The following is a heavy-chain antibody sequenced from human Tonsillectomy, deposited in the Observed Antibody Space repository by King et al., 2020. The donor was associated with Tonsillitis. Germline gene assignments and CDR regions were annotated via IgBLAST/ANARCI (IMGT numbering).Heavy chain of an antibody. CDR2: ISYDGSNK. CDR3: AKDTSYYGSGSYPPHDY. J-gene: IGHJ4*02. Sequence: QVQLVESGGGVVQPGRSLRLSCAASGFTFSSYGMHWVRQAPGKGLEWWAVISYDGSNKYYADSVKGRFTISRDNSKNTLYLQMNSLGAEDTAVYYCAKDTSYYGSGSYPPHDYWGQGTLVTVSS. D-gene: IGHD3-10*01. CDR1: GFTFSSYG. V-gene: IGHV3-30*18.